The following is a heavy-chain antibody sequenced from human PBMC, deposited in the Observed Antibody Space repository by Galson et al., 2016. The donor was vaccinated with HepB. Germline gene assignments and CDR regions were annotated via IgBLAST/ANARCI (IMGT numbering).Heavy chain of an antibody. Sequence: SLRLPCASSGLVFKSYAMSWVRQAPGKGLEWVSSLSVISGDSPKYTDPVKGRFIMSRDNSRDTLHLQMNGLQAEDTAGYYCAKLGTTVLTPGTFWGQGILVSVSS. V-gene: IGHV3-23*01. CDR3: AKLGTTVLTPGTF. CDR1: GLVFKSYA. CDR2: LSVISGDSP. D-gene: IGHD4-17*01. J-gene: IGHJ4*02.